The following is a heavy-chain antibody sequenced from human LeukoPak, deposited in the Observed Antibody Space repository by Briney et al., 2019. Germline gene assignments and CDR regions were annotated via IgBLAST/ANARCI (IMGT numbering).Heavy chain of an antibody. CDR3: ARSNNHDAFDI. Sequence: ASVKVSCKASGYTFTGYYMHWVRQAPGQGLEWMGWINPNSGDTNYAQKFQGRVTMTRDTSISTAYMELSRLRSDDTAVYYCARSNNHDAFDIWGQGTMVTVSS. D-gene: IGHD1/OR15-1a*01. J-gene: IGHJ3*02. CDR1: GYTFTGYY. V-gene: IGHV1-2*02. CDR2: INPNSGDT.